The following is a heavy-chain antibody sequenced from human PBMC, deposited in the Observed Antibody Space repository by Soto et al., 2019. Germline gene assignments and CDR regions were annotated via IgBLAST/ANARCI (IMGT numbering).Heavy chain of an antibody. Sequence: EVQLVESAGGLVKPGGSLRLSCVASGFSFNEAWMNWVRQAPGQGLEWVGRIKTSAGGGATNYAAPVQGRFTISRDDSKNTLYLHMNSRRTDDTAIYYCTTGSVEGIWGQGTTVIVSS. CDR3: TTGSVEGI. D-gene: IGHD2-15*01. CDR1: GFSFNEAW. CDR2: IKTSAGGGAT. V-gene: IGHV3-15*07. J-gene: IGHJ6*02.